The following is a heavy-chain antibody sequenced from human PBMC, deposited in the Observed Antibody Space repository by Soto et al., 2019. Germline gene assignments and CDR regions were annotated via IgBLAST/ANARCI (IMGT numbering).Heavy chain of an antibody. Sequence: PGGSLRLSCAASGFTFSSYAMSWVRQAPGKGLEWVSAISGSGGSTYYADSVKGRFTISRDNSNNTLYLQMNSLRAEDTAVYYCAKDHYDILTGYYLFDYWGQGTLVTVSS. CDR1: GFTFSSYA. D-gene: IGHD3-9*01. V-gene: IGHV3-23*01. CDR2: ISGSGGST. CDR3: AKDHYDILTGYYLFDY. J-gene: IGHJ4*02.